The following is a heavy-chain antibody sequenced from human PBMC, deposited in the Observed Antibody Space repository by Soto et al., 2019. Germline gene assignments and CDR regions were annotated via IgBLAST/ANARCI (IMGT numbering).Heavy chain of an antibody. D-gene: IGHD2-15*01. CDR2: IYNSGLI. V-gene: IGHV4-31*03. Sequence: PSETLSLTCTISGASVSSGGYYWSWIRQHPEKGLEWIGYIYNSGLISYNPSLKSRIVVSRDTSRNQLSLKVTSVSAADTAGYFCARSRRGAVATFDLWGQGTPVTVSS. J-gene: IGHJ4*02. CDR3: ARSRRGAVATFDL. CDR1: GASVSSGGYY.